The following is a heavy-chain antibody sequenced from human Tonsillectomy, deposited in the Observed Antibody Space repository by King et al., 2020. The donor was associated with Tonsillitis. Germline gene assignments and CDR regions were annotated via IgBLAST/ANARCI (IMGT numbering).Heavy chain of an antibody. V-gene: IGHV4-39*01. D-gene: IGHD3-22*01. CDR3: ARAELDYDTIDNWHPKDGFEI. CDR1: GGSIVDSAYY. CDR2: IYFRGNA. J-gene: IGHJ3*02. Sequence: LQLQESGPGMVMPSGTVSLTCVVSGGSIVDSAYYWAWIRQPPGQGLQWIGHIYFRGNAYYNSSLTSRVTIAMDKSQNQFSLRLFSATAADTAVYFCARAELDYDTIDNWHPKDGFEIWGHGTTVAVSS.